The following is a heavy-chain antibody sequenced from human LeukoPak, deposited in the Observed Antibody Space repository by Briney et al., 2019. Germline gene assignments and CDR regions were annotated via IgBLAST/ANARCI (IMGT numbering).Heavy chain of an antibody. J-gene: IGHJ4*02. CDR3: AVLQSGTPAH. D-gene: IGHD3-10*01. V-gene: IGHV3-21*01. CDR2: ISSSNDYI. CDR1: GFTFSSYS. Sequence: GGSLRLSCAASGFTFSSYSMIWVHQAPGKGLEWVSSISSSNDYIYDADSVRGRFTISRDNAKNSLYLQMNSVRAEDTAVYYCAVLQSGTPAHWGQGTLVTVSS.